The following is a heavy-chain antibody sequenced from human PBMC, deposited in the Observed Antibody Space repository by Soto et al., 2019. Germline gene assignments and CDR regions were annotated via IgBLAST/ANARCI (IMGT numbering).Heavy chain of an antibody. Sequence: HVQLVQSGAEVKKPGSSVKVSCKASGGTFSTYAISWVRQAPGQGLEWMGGIIPIFGTANYAQKFQGRVTMSANESKSTANMELNRLRSEDTAVYFCARARGYSYGPYYYYYGLDVWGQGTTVTVSS. CDR1: GGTFSTYA. CDR3: ARARGYSYGPYYYYYGLDV. D-gene: IGHD5-18*01. V-gene: IGHV1-69*01. J-gene: IGHJ6*02. CDR2: IIPIFGTA.